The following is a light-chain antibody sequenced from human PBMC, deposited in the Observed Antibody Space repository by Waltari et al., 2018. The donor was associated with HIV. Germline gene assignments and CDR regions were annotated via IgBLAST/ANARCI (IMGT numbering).Light chain of an antibody. CDR2: EVY. CDR3: ASYAGNDTTI. Sequence: QSALTRPASVSASPGQSVTVSCTGTSSDVGNNHCDSWYQKYPVKAPKLMINEVYKRPVGVSNCFSGSKSGNTASLTISALQPEDEADYYLASYAGNDTTIFGGGTKVTVL. J-gene: IGLJ2*01. CDR1: SSDVGNNHC. V-gene: IGLV2-23*02.